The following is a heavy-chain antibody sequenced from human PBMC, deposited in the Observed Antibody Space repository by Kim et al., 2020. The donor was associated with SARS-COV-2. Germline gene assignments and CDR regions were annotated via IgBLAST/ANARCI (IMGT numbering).Heavy chain of an antibody. Sequence: ASVKVSCKASGYTFTSYDINWVRQATGQGLEWMGWMNPNSGNTGYAQKFQGRVTMTRNTSISTAYMELSSLRSEDTAVYYCARGHLKSIVVVIALRPYYYSVDVGGKTTTVTVSS. CDR1: GYTFTSYD. D-gene: IGHD2-21*01. V-gene: IGHV1-8*01. CDR2: MNPNSGNT. J-gene: IGHJ6*03. CDR3: ARGHLKSIVVVIALRPYYYSVDV.